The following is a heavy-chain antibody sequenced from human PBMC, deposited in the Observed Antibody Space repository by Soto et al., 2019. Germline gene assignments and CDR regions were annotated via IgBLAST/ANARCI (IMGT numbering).Heavy chain of an antibody. J-gene: IGHJ4*02. V-gene: IGHV3-33*08. CDR1: GFTFSSYS. CDR3: ASLQSLTEWELLRDDY. Sequence: PGGSLRLSCAASGFTFSSYSMNWVRQAPGKGLEWVAVIWYDRSNKYYADSVKGRFTISRDNSKNTLYLQMNSLRAEDTAVYYCASLQSLTEWELLRDDYWGQGTLVTVSS. D-gene: IGHD1-26*01. CDR2: IWYDRSNK.